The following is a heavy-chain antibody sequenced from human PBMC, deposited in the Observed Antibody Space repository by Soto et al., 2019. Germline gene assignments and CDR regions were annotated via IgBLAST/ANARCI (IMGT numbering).Heavy chain of an antibody. CDR2: ISYDGSNK. V-gene: IGHV3-30-3*01. CDR3: ARGDKGSSWIYFDY. D-gene: IGHD6-13*01. J-gene: IGHJ4*02. Sequence: GGSLRLSCAASGFTFSSYAMHWVRQAPGKGLEWVAVISYDGSNKYYADSVKGRFTISRDNSKNTLYLQMNSLRAEDTAVYYCARGDKGSSWIYFDYWGQGTLVTVSS. CDR1: GFTFSSYA.